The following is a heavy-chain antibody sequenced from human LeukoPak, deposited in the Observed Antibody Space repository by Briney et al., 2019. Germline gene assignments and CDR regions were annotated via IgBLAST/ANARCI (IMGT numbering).Heavy chain of an antibody. J-gene: IGHJ4*02. CDR2: ISWNSGSI. Sequence: GGSLRLSCAASGFTFDDYAMHWVRQAPGKGLEWVSGISWNSGSIGYADSVKDRFTISRDNAKNSLYLQMNSLRAEDTALYYCAKDFSRPYGDYLHVDYFDYWGQGTLVTVSS. D-gene: IGHD4-17*01. CDR3: AKDFSRPYGDYLHVDYFDY. V-gene: IGHV3-9*01. CDR1: GFTFDDYA.